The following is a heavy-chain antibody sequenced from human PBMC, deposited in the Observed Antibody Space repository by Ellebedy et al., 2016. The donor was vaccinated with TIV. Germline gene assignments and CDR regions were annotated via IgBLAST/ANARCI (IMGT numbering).Heavy chain of an antibody. V-gene: IGHV3-48*04. J-gene: IGHJ4*02. CDR2: ITTRSGTI. CDR1: GFTFSTYS. CDR3: ARDRGVSGSYYTFDY. D-gene: IGHD3-10*01. Sequence: GESLKISCAASGFTFSTYSMNWVRQAPGKGLEWISYITTRSGTIYYADSVKGRFTISRDNAKNSLDLQMNSLRVEDTAVYYCARDRGVSGSYYTFDYWGQGTLVTVST.